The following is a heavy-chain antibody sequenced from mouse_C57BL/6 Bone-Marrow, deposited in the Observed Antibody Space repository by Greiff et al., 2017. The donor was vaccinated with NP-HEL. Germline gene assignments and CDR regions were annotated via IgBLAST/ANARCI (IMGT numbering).Heavy chain of an antibody. V-gene: IGHV1-81*01. CDR1: GYTFTSYG. D-gene: IGHD2-2*01. CDR3: ARSDLLWLRRGDYFDY. J-gene: IGHJ2*01. Sequence: VKLVESGAELARPGASVKLSCKASGYTFTSYGISWVKQRTGQGLEWIGEIYPRSGNTYYNEKFKGKATLTADKSSSTAYMELRSLTSEDSAVYFCARSDLLWLRRGDYFDYWGQGTTLTVSS. CDR2: IYPRSGNT.